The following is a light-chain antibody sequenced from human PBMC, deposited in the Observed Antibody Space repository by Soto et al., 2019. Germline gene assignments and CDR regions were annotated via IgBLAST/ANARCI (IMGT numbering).Light chain of an antibody. CDR1: SSDVGSYNL. CDR3: CAYAGSSTFVV. Sequence: QSALTQPASVSGSPGQSITISCTGTSSDVGSYNLVSWYQQHPGKAPKLMIYEGSKRPSGASNRFSGANSGNTASLKSSGLQAEDEGDYYCCAYAGSSTFVVFGGGTKLTVL. J-gene: IGLJ2*01. CDR2: EGS. V-gene: IGLV2-23*03.